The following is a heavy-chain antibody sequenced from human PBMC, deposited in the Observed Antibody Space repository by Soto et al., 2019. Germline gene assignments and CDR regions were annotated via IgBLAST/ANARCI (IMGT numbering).Heavy chain of an antibody. Sequence: QVQLQESGPGQVKPSETLSLKCTISGGSISVYYWSWIWQPPGQALEWIGYIYDSGSPYYNPSLRSRVIISADTSKNQISLELTSATAADTAVYYCARGVGSSPPRYWGRGTLVTVSS. CDR3: ARGVGSSPPRY. CDR1: GGSISVYY. D-gene: IGHD1-26*01. CDR2: IYDSGSP. J-gene: IGHJ4*02. V-gene: IGHV4-59*01.